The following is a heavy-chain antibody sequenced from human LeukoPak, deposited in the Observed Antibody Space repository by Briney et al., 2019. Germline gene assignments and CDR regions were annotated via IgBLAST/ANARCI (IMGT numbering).Heavy chain of an antibody. D-gene: IGHD3-9*01. CDR3: ARGGDYYDILTGYYSPFDY. Sequence: PGGSLRLSCAVSEFTFSRYWMSWVRQAPGKGLDWVATIKQDGSEKYYVDSVEGRFTISRDNSKNSLYLQMDSLRAEDTAVYYCARGGDYYDILTGYYSPFDYWGQGTLVTVSS. V-gene: IGHV3-7*04. J-gene: IGHJ4*02. CDR1: EFTFSRYW. CDR2: IKQDGSEK.